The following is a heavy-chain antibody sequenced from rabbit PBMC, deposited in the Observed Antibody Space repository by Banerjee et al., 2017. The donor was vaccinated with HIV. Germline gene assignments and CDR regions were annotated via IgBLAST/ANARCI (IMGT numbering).Heavy chain of an antibody. J-gene: IGHJ4*01. D-gene: IGHD2-1*01. V-gene: IGHV1S45*01. CDR1: GFDFSGYH. CDR3: ARDNYDDYGDYFNL. CDR2: IYAGSTGST. Sequence: QEPLKETGGGLVQPGGSLTLSCKASGFDFSGYHICWVRQAPGKGLEWIACIYAGSTGSTYYASWAKGRFTISKTSSTTVTLQMTSLTAADTATYFCARDNYDDYGDYFNLWGQGTLVTVS.